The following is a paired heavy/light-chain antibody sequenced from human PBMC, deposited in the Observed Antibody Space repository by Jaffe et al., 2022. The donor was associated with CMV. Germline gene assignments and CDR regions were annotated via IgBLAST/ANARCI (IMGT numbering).Light chain of an antibody. V-gene: IGLV3-21*04. CDR1: DIGSKS. J-gene: IGLJ3*02. CDR3: QVWDHTFDPRWV. Sequence: SYVLTQPPSVSVAPGETATITCVGNDIGSKSVHWYQQRPGQAPVLVMYYSSDRPSGIPERFSGSNSGDTATLTISGVEAGDEADFYCQVWDHTFDPRWVFGGGTKLTVL. CDR2: YSS.
Heavy chain of an antibody. J-gene: IGHJ5*02. CDR2: INPDTGVT. Sequence: QVHLVQSGAEVKKPGASVRVSCRASGYGFTAYYLHWVRQAPGQAFEWMGWINPDTGVTDYADRFQGRVTMTRDTSLNTVYMDLSSLKSDDTAVYYCAREDIGYSITKWFDPWGQGTLVTVSS. V-gene: IGHV1-2*02. CDR3: AREDIGYSITKWFDP. D-gene: IGHD5-12*01. CDR1: GYGFTAYY.